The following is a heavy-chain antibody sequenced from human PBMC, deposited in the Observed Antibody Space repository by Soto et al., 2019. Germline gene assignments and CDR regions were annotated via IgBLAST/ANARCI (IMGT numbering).Heavy chain of an antibody. J-gene: IGHJ6*02. V-gene: IGHV1-69*13. CDR3: ASTKQQLVRLYRRYYYYYGMDV. Sequence: ASVKVSCKASGGTFSSYAISWVRQAPGQGLEWMGGIIPTFGTANYAQKFQGRVTITADESTSTAYMELSSLRSEDTAVYYCASTKQQLVRLYRRYYYYYGMDVWGQGTTVTVSS. CDR2: IIPTFGTA. CDR1: GGTFSSYA. D-gene: IGHD6-13*01.